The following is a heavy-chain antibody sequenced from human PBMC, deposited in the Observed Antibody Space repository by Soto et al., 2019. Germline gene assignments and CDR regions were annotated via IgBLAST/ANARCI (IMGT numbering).Heavy chain of an antibody. CDR1: GGTFSSYA. CDR2: IIPIFGTA. CDR3: AIAPYNKGPGGDYQYYGMDV. J-gene: IGHJ6*02. V-gene: IGHV1-69*01. Sequence: QVQLVQSGAEVKKPGSSVKVSCKASGGTFSSYAISWVRQAPGQGLEWMGGIIPIFGTANYAQKFKGRVTITADESTSTAYMELSSLRSEDTAVYYCAIAPYNKGPGGDYQYYGMDVWGQGTTVTVSS. D-gene: IGHD4-4*01.